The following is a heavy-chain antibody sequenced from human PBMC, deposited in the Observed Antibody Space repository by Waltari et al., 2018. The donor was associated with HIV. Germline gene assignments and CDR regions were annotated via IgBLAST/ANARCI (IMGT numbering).Heavy chain of an antibody. D-gene: IGHD4-17*01. Sequence: EVQLVESGGGLVQPGGSLRLSCAASRINFSSYWMAWVRQAPGKGLDWVANIKEDGSEKYYVDSVKGRFTISRDNAKNSLYLQMNSLRAEDSAVYYCARHYGDFEFDYWGQGTLVTVSS. V-gene: IGHV3-7*01. CDR2: IKEDGSEK. J-gene: IGHJ4*02. CDR1: RINFSSYW. CDR3: ARHYGDFEFDY.